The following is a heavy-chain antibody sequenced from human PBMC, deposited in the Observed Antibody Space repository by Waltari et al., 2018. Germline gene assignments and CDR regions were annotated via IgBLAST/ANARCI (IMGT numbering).Heavy chain of an antibody. CDR2: INPKNGDT. V-gene: IGHV1-2*06. CDR1: GYTFTGYA. J-gene: IGHJ4*02. CDR3: LRDSSGSHFDY. D-gene: IGHD3-22*01. Sequence: LVQSGAEVKKPGASVQVSCQASGYTFTGYAILWVRQAPGQGLEWMGRINPKNGDTHYAQNFQGRVALTTDTSTNTAFMELQRLRSDDTAVYYCLRDSSGSHFDYWGQGTLVTVSS.